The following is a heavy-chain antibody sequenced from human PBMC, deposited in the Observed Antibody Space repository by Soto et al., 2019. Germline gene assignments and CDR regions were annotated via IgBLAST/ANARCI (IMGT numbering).Heavy chain of an antibody. J-gene: IGHJ5*01. CDR3: ARERRAGTCFDS. D-gene: IGHD3-10*01. V-gene: IGHV4-61*01. CDR2: IYNIMST. Sequence: SETLSLTCTVSGGPVKSDFYYWSWIRQPPGKGLEWIGYIYNIMSTNYNPSLRSRVTMSLDTSNNQFSLKLTSVTAADTAVYYCARERRAGTCFDSWGQGTLVTVSS. CDR1: GGPVKSDFYY.